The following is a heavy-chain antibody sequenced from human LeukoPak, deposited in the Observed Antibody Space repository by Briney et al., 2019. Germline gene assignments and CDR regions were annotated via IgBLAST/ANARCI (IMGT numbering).Heavy chain of an antibody. CDR3: ARMTTVTTGIDY. J-gene: IGHJ4*02. Sequence: PSETLSLTCTVSGGSTSTSSYYWSWIRQPPGKGLECIGYIYYTGSTNYNPSLKSRVTISVDTSKNQFSLKLSSVTAADTAVYYCARMTTVTTGIDYWGQGTLVTVSS. CDR2: IYYTGST. D-gene: IGHD4-17*01. V-gene: IGHV4-61*01. CDR1: GGSTSTSSYY.